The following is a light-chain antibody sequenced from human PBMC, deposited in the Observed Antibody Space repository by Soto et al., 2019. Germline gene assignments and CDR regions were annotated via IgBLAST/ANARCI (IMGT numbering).Light chain of an antibody. Sequence: EIVMTQSAATLSVSPGERATLSCRASQSVSSNLAWYQQKVGQAPRVLIYDASTRATGIPGRFSGSGSGTEFTLTISSLQSEDFAVYYCQQYNNWPETFGQGTKVDIK. CDR3: QQYNNWPET. CDR1: QSVSSN. J-gene: IGKJ1*01. CDR2: DAS. V-gene: IGKV3-15*01.